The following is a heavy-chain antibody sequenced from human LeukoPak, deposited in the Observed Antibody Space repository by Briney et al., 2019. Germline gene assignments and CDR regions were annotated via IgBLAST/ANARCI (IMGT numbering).Heavy chain of an antibody. CDR2: IYYSGST. CDR1: GGSISSYY. Sequence: PSETLSPTCTVSGGSISSYYWSWIRQPPGKGLEWIGYIYYSGSTNYNHSLKSRVTISVDTSKNQFSLKLSSVTAADTAVYYCASSGYYVYAFDIWGQGTMVTVSS. CDR3: ASSGYYVYAFDI. J-gene: IGHJ3*02. D-gene: IGHD3-22*01. V-gene: IGHV4-59*01.